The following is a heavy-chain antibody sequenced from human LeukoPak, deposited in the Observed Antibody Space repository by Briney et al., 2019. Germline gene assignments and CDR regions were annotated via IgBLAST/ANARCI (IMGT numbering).Heavy chain of an antibody. V-gene: IGHV3-23*01. D-gene: IGHD7-27*01. J-gene: IGHJ4*02. CDR2: ISGSGGST. CDR1: GFTFSSYA. CDR3: ARDLTGDYYFDY. Sequence: GGSLRLSCAASGFTFSSYAMSWVRQAPGKGLEWVSAISGSGGSTYYADSVKGRFTISRDNSKNTLYLQMNSLRAEDTALYHCARDLTGDYYFDYWGQGTLVTVSS.